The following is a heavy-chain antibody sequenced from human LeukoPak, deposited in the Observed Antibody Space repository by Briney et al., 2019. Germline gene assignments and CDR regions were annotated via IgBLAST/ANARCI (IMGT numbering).Heavy chain of an antibody. CDR3: ARDGTYYYDSSGYYAEYFQH. V-gene: IGHV3-33*01. J-gene: IGHJ1*01. D-gene: IGHD3-22*01. Sequence: GRSLRLSCAASGFTFSTYGMHWVRQAPGKGLEGVAVIWYDGSNKYYADSVKGRFTISRDNSKNTLYLQMNSLRAEDTAVYYCARDGTYYYDSSGYYAEYFQHWGQGTLVTVSS. CDR1: GFTFSTYG. CDR2: IWYDGSNK.